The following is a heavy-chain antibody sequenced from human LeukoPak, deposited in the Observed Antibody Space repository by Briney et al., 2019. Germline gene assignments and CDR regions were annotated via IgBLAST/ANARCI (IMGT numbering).Heavy chain of an antibody. Sequence: GGSLRLSCAASGFTFSSYAMSWVRQPPGKGLEWVSAISGSGGSTYYADSVKGRFTISRDNSKNTLYLQMNSLRAEDTAVYYCAKQGGYSYGSYYFDYWGQGTLVTVSS. D-gene: IGHD5-18*01. CDR2: ISGSGGST. J-gene: IGHJ4*02. CDR3: AKQGGYSYGSYYFDY. V-gene: IGHV3-23*01. CDR1: GFTFSSYA.